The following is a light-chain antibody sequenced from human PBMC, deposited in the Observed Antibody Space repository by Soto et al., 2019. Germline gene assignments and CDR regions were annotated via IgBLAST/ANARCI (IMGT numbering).Light chain of an antibody. CDR2: AAS. Sequence: DLQLTQSPSFLSASVGDRVTITCRASQGLSSDLAWYQQKPGKAPNLLIYAASTLQSGVPSRFSGSGAGTEFTLTISSLQPEDFATYYCQQLNSYPITFGQGTRLEIK. J-gene: IGKJ5*01. CDR1: QGLSSD. CDR3: QQLNSYPIT. V-gene: IGKV1-9*01.